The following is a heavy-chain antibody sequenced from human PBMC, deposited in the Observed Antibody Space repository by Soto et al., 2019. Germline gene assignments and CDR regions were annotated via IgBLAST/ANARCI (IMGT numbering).Heavy chain of an antibody. CDR3: AKDLQYSGWLSAQTFDY. D-gene: IGHD6-19*01. V-gene: IGHV3-23*01. CDR2: ITGSGDST. CDR1: GFTFGSLA. Sequence: PGGSLRLSWAVAGFTFGSLAVRWVRQAPGKGLECVSSITGSGDSTYYADSVKGRFTISRDKSKSTLYLQMNSLRAEDTAVYYCAKDLQYSGWLSAQTFDYWGQGTQVTVSS. J-gene: IGHJ4*02.